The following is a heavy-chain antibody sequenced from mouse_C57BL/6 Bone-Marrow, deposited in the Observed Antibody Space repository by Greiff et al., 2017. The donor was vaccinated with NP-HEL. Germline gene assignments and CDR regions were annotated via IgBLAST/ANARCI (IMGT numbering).Heavy chain of an antibody. CDR2: IYPGNSDT. J-gene: IGHJ3*01. CDR3: TRRLTGFAY. Sequence: VQLQQSGTVLARPGASVKMSCTPSGYTFTSYWIPWVKQRPGQGLEWRGAIYPGNSDTSYNQKFKGKAKLTAVTSASTAYMELSSLTNEDSAVYYCTRRLTGFAYWGQGTLVTVSA. CDR1: GYTFTSYW. V-gene: IGHV1-5*01.